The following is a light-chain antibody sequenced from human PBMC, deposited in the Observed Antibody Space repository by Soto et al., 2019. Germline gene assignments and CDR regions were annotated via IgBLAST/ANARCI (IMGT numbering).Light chain of an antibody. CDR1: QSISSSY. CDR3: QEYGSSSYT. V-gene: IGKV3-20*01. Sequence: EIVLTQSPGTLSLSPGERATLSCRASQSISSSYLAWYQQKPGQAPRLLIYAASSRATGIPDRFSVSGSGTDFTLTISRLEPEDFPLYYCQEYGSSSYTFGQGTQLESK. J-gene: IGKJ2*01. CDR2: AAS.